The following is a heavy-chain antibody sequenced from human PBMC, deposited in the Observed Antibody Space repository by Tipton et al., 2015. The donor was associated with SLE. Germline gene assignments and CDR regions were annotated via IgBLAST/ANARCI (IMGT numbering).Heavy chain of an antibody. CDR1: GFTFRAYW. J-gene: IGHJ4*02. Sequence: SLRLSCAASGFTFRAYWMHWVRQTPGEGLVWVSRINEDGGITNYADSVKGRFTIYRDNDKNTLYLQMNSLRAEDTAVYYCTRDHGGARGYWAQGTLVTVSS. CDR3: TRDHGGARGY. CDR2: INEDGGIT. V-gene: IGHV3-74*01. D-gene: IGHD2-21*01.